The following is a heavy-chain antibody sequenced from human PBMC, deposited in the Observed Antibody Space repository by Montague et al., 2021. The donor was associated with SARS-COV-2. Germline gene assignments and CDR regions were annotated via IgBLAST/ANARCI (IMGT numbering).Heavy chain of an antibody. Sequence: SETLSLTCAVYGGSFSGYYWSWIRQPPGKGLEWIGEINHSGSTNXNPSLKSRVTISVDTSKNQFSLKLSSVTAADTAVYYCATLGYSSGWADYYYYVMDVWGQGTTVTVSS. CDR2: INHSGST. CDR3: ATLGYSSGWADYYYYVMDV. J-gene: IGHJ6*02. D-gene: IGHD6-25*01. V-gene: IGHV4-34*01. CDR1: GGSFSGYY.